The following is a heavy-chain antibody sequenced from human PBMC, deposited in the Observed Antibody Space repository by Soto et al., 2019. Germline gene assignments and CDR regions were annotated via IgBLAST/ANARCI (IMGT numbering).Heavy chain of an antibody. CDR2: APHEGSKE. V-gene: IGHV3-30*09. J-gene: IGHJ4*02. Sequence: QVQLVESGGGVVQPGRSLRLSCVGSGFTFTRFAMHWVRQAPSKGLEWVAVAPHEGSKEQYADSVKGRFAISRDNSKNTLYLQMNSLTVEDTAMYYCATGEAHYYDTSHYWGQGAEVTVSS. D-gene: IGHD3-22*01. CDR1: GFTFTRFA. CDR3: ATGEAHYYDTSHY.